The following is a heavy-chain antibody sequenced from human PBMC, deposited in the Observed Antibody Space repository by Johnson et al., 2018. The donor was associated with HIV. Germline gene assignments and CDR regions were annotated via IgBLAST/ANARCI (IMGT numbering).Heavy chain of an antibody. D-gene: IGHD3-10*01. Sequence: VQLVESGGGEVQPGRSVRLSCVASGFTFDDYAMHWVRQAPGKGLEWVSGISWNSGSIGYADSVKGRFTISRDNAKNSLYVQMNSLRVEDTALYYCAKGYGSGSYYNGNAFDIWGQGTLVTVSS. CDR1: GFTFDDYA. CDR3: AKGYGSGSYYNGNAFDI. V-gene: IGHV3-9*01. J-gene: IGHJ3*02. CDR2: ISWNSGSI.